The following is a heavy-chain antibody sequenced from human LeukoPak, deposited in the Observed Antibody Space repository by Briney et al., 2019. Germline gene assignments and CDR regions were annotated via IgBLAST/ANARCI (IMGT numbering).Heavy chain of an antibody. CDR1: GGSISSYY. CDR2: IYHSGST. J-gene: IGHJ5*02. Sequence: SETLSLTCTVSGGSISSYYWGWIRQPPGKGLEWIGNIYHSGSTYYNPSLKSRVTTSLDTSKNQFSLKLTSVTAADTAVYYCARDKGDRQYNWFDPWGQGTLVTVSS. V-gene: IGHV4-38-2*02. CDR3: ARDKGDRQYNWFDP. D-gene: IGHD3-22*01.